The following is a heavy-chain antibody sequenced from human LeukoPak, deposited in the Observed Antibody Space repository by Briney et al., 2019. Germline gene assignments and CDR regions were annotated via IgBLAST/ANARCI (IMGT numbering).Heavy chain of an antibody. J-gene: IGHJ4*02. CDR3: ARDRGSYYGLDY. D-gene: IGHD1-26*01. CDR1: GYTFTGYY. CDR2: INPNSGGT. Sequence: ASVKVSCKASGYTFTGYYMHWVRQAPGQGLEWMGWINPNSGGTNYAQKFQGSVTMTRDTSISTAYMELSRLRSDDTAVYYCARDRGSYYGLDYWGQGTLVTVSS. V-gene: IGHV1-2*02.